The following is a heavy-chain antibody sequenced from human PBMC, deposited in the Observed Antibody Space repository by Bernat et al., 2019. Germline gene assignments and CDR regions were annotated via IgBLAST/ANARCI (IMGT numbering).Heavy chain of an antibody. D-gene: IGHD3-10*01. CDR2: IYSGGST. CDR1: GFTVSSNY. Sequence: EVQLVESGGGLIQPGGSLRLSCAASGFTVSSNYMSWVRQAPGKGLEWVSVIYSGGSTYYADSVKGRFTISRDNSKNTLYLQMNSLRAEDTAVYYCAKEGGRMVRGGYFDYWGQGTLVTVSS. V-gene: IGHV3-66*03. CDR3: AKEGGRMVRGGYFDY. J-gene: IGHJ4*02.